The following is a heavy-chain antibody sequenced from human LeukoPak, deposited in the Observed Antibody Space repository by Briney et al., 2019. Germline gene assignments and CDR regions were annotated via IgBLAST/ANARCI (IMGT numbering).Heavy chain of an antibody. D-gene: IGHD4-23*01. CDR2: IDWDDDK. CDR1: GFSLSTSGMC. Sequence: SGPTLMNPTQTLTVTCTFSGFSLSTSGMCVSWIRQPPGKALEWLALIDWDDDKFYSTSLKTRLTISKDTSKNQVVLTMTNMDPVDTATYYCARIQAYGGNSEGYYFNYWGQGTLVTVSS. CDR3: ARIQAYGGNSEGYYFNY. V-gene: IGHV2-70*01. J-gene: IGHJ4*02.